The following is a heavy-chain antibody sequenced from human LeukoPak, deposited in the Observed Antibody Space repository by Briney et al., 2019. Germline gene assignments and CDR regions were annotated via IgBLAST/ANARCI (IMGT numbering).Heavy chain of an antibody. D-gene: IGHD3-22*01. CDR1: GFTFSSYS. Sequence: GGSLRLSCAASGFTFSSYSMNWVRQAPGKGLEWVSYISSSSSTIYYADSVKGRFTISRDNAKNSLYLQMNSLRAEDTAVYYCARGYYYDSSGYYLYGMDVWGQGTTVTVSS. CDR3: ARGYYYDSSGYYLYGMDV. CDR2: ISSSSSTI. J-gene: IGHJ6*02. V-gene: IGHV3-48*04.